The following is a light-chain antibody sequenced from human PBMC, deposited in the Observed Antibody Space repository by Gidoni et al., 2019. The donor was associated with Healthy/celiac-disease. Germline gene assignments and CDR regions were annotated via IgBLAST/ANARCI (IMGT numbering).Light chain of an antibody. J-gene: IGLJ2*01. CDR2: DDS. V-gene: IGLV3-21*02. CDR3: QVWDNSSDHYVV. Sequence: SYVLTQPPSVSVAPGQTARITCGGNNIERKSVHWYQQKPGQAPVLVVYDDSDRPSGIPERFSGSNSGSTATLTISRVEAGDEADYYCQVWDNSSDHYVVFGGGTKLTVL. CDR1: NIERKS.